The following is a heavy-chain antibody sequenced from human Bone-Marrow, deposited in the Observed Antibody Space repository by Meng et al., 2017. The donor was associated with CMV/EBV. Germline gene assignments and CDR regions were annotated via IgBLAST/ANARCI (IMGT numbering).Heavy chain of an antibody. CDR1: GFTFSSYS. CDR2: ISSSSSYI. J-gene: IGHJ3*02. CDR3: ARDQGPYYYDSSGYPPDAFDI. Sequence: GGSLRLSCAASGFTFSSYSMNWVRQAPGKGLEWVSSISSSSSYIYYADSVKGRFTISRDNAKNSLYLQMNSLRAEDTAVYYCARDQGPYYYDSSGYPPDAFDIWGQGTMVTF. D-gene: IGHD3-22*01. V-gene: IGHV3-21*01.